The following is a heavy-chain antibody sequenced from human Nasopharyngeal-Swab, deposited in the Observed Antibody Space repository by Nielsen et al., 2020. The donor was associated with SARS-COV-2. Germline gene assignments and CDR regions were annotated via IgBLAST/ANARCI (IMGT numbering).Heavy chain of an antibody. Sequence: GESVKVSCAASGFTFSSYWMHWVRQAAGKGLGWVSRINSDGSSTSYADSVKGRFTISRDNAKNTLYLQMNSLRAEDTAVYYCARDKVVVVPAAIYYYGMDVWGQGTTVTVSS. CDR2: INSDGSST. CDR1: GFTFSSYW. V-gene: IGHV3-74*01. J-gene: IGHJ6*02. CDR3: ARDKVVVVPAAIYYYGMDV. D-gene: IGHD2-2*01.